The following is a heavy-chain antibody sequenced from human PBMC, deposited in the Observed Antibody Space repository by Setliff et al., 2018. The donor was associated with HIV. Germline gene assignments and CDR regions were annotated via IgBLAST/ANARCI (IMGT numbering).Heavy chain of an antibody. CDR1: GGSISSYY. CDR2: IYYSGTA. D-gene: IGHD5-12*01. V-gene: IGHV4-59*08. Sequence: SETLSLTCNVSGGSISSYYWSWIRLPPGKGLEWIGYIYYSGTADYNPSLKNRATISIDTSNNQFALKLTSMTAADTAVYFCARLKSASGYFGFDSWGQGTLVTVSS. CDR3: ARLKSASGYFGFDS. J-gene: IGHJ4*02.